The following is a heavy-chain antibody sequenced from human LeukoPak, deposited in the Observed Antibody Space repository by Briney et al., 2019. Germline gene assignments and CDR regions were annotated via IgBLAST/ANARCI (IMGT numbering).Heavy chain of an antibody. CDR1: GFTFSSYG. J-gene: IGHJ4*02. Sequence: PGGSLRLSCAASGFTFSSYGMHWVRQAPGKGLEWVAVIWYDGSNKYYADSVKGRFTISRDNSKNTLYLQMNSLRAEDTAVYYCARSSLGVVNYYFDYWGQGTLVTVSS. CDR3: ARSSLGVVNYYFDY. V-gene: IGHV3-33*01. D-gene: IGHD3-3*01. CDR2: IWYDGSNK.